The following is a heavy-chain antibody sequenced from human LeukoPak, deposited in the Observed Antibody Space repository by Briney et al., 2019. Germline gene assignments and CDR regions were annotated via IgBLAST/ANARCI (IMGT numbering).Heavy chain of an antibody. Sequence: PGGSLRLSCAASGFTFSRFGMHWVRQAPGKGLEWVAVIWYDGSNKYYADSVKGRFTISRDNSKNTLYLKMNGLRAEDTAVYYCARNYYYDSSGYWDYYFDYWGQGTLVSVSS. CDR1: GFTFSRFG. CDR3: ARNYYYDSSGYWDYYFDY. D-gene: IGHD3-22*01. J-gene: IGHJ4*02. V-gene: IGHV3-33*01. CDR2: IWYDGSNK.